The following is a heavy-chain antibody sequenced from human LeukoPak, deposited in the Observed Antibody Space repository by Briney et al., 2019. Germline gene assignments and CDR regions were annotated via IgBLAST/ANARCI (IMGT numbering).Heavy chain of an antibody. J-gene: IGHJ3*02. D-gene: IGHD5-18*01. Sequence: SVKVSCKASGGTFSSYAISWVRQAPGQGLEWMGRIIPIFGTANYAQKFQGRVTITTDESTSTAYMELSSLRSEDTAVYYCATGPNLGIQQAVAFDIWGQGTMVTVSS. CDR3: ATGPNLGIQQAVAFDI. CDR1: GGTFSSYA. CDR2: IIPIFGTA. V-gene: IGHV1-69*05.